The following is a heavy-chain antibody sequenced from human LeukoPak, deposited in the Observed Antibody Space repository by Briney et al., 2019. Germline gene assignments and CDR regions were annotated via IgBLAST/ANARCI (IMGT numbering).Heavy chain of an antibody. CDR3: ARDSQEFSFEGGWFDP. CDR2: IKQDGSEK. D-gene: IGHD3-16*01. CDR1: GFTFSSYW. Sequence: PGGSLRLSCAASGFTFSSYWMSWVRQAPGKGLEWVANIKQDGSEKYYVDSVKGRFTISRDNAKNSLYLQMNSLRAEDAAVYYCARDSQEFSFEGGWFDPWGQGTLVTVSS. V-gene: IGHV3-7*01. J-gene: IGHJ5*02.